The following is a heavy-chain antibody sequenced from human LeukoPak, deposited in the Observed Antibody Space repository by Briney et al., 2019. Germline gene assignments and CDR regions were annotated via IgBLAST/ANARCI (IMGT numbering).Heavy chain of an antibody. Sequence: GGSLRLSCAASGFTFSSYAMSWVSQAPGKGPEWVSAISGSGGSTYYADSVKGRFTISRDNSKNTLYLQMNSLRAEDMAVYYCAKGDSAPRYYYYYGMDVWGQGTTVTVSS. D-gene: IGHD3-22*01. CDR1: GFTFSSYA. CDR2: ISGSGGST. V-gene: IGHV3-23*01. CDR3: AKGDSAPRYYYYYGMDV. J-gene: IGHJ6*02.